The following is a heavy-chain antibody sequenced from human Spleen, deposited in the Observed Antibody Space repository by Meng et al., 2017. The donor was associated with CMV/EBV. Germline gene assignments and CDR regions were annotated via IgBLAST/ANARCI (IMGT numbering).Heavy chain of an antibody. CDR3: ARGREYDFWSGYYEGAYYFDY. D-gene: IGHD3-3*01. CDR2: MNTNSGNT. CDR1: GYTFTSYD. J-gene: IGHJ4*02. V-gene: IGHV1-8*01. Sequence: ASVKVSCKASGYTFTSYDINWVRQATGQGLEWMGWMNTNSGNTGSAQKFQGRVTMTRNTSISTAYMELNSLRAEDTAVYFCARGREYDFWSGYYEGAYYFDYWGQGTLVTVSS.